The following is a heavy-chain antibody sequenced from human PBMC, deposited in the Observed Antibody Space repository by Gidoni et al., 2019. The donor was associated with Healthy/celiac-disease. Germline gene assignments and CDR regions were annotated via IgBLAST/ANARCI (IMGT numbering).Heavy chain of an antibody. J-gene: IGHJ5*02. V-gene: IGHV4-34*01. CDR2: INHSGST. CDR3: ARSRQGNYDRKRGWFDP. D-gene: IGHD3-3*01. CDR1: GWSFSCYY. Sequence: QVHLQQCGAGLLKPSETLSLTSAVYGWSFSCYYCSCIRQPPGKGLEGIGEINHSGSTNYNPSLKSRVTISVDTSKNQFSLKLSSVTAADTAVYYCARSRQGNYDRKRGWFDPWGQGTLVTVSS.